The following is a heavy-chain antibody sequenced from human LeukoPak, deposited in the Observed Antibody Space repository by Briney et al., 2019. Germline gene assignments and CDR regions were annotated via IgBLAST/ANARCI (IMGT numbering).Heavy chain of an antibody. D-gene: IGHD2-21*02. J-gene: IGHJ3*02. CDR3: ARGVPAYCGGDRYSDAFDI. V-gene: IGHV3-21*01. CDR1: GFTFSSYS. CDR2: ISSSSSYI. Sequence: GGSLRLSCAASGFTFSSYSMNWVRQAPGKGLEWVSSISSSSSYIYYADSVKGRFTISRDNAKNSLYLQMDSLRAEDTAVYYCARGVPAYCGGDRYSDAFDIWGQGTMVTVSS.